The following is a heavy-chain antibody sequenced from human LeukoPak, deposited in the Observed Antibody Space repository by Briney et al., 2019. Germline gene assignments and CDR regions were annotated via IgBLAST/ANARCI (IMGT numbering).Heavy chain of an antibody. V-gene: IGHV3-74*01. J-gene: IGHJ4*02. CDR3: ARGDFLDY. D-gene: IGHD2-21*02. CDR1: GFTFTNYW. Sequence: PGGSLRLSCAASGFTFTNYWMHWVRQAPGKGLVWVSRIDIDGTGTSYADSVKGRFTISRDNAKNTVSLQMNSLRAEDTAVYYCARGDFLDYWGQGTLVTVSS. CDR2: IDIDGTGT.